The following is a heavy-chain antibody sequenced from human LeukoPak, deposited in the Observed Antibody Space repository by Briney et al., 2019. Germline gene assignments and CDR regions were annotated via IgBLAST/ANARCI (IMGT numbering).Heavy chain of an antibody. J-gene: IGHJ4*02. CDR2: FNPNGGST. V-gene: IGHV1-46*01. CDR3: ATSGSALVRGKPFDY. D-gene: IGHD3-10*01. CDR1: GYTLTIYY. Sequence: GASVKVSCKPSGYTLTIYYIHWVRQAPGQGLEWMGIFNPNGGSTNYAQRFQGRVTMTKDTSTSTVYMQLSSLTSEDTAVYYCATSGSALVRGKPFDYWGQGSLVTVSS.